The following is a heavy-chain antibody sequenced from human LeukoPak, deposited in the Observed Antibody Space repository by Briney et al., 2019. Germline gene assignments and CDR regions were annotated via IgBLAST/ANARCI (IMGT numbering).Heavy chain of an antibody. CDR1: GGSFSGYY. Sequence: PSETLSLTCAVYGGSFSGYYWNWIRQPPGKGLEWIGEINHSGSTNYNPSLKSRVTISVDTSKNQFSLKLSSVTAADTAVYYCARVGIAAAGTRRRYFQHWGQGTLVTVSS. CDR3: ARVGIAAAGTRRRYFQH. CDR2: INHSGST. D-gene: IGHD6-13*01. V-gene: IGHV4-34*01. J-gene: IGHJ1*01.